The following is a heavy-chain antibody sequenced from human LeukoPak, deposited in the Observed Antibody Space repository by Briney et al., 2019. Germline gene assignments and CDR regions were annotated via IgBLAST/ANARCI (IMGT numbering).Heavy chain of an antibody. J-gene: IGHJ4*02. CDR3: ARWFCSSTCYYDY. Sequence: GGSLRLSCAASGFTFSSYAMSWVRQAPGKGLEWVSFIYNTGETYYADSVKGRFTISRDNSKNTLYLQMNSLRAEDTALFYCARWFCSSTCYYDYWGQGTLVTVSS. V-gene: IGHV3-23*05. D-gene: IGHD2-2*01. CDR1: GFTFSSYA. CDR2: IYNTGET.